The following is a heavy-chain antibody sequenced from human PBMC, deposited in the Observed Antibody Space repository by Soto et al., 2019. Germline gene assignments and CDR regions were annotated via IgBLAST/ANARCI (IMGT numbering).Heavy chain of an antibody. CDR3: ARGTTTVTTFDY. D-gene: IGHD4-17*01. J-gene: IGHJ4*02. V-gene: IGHV4-30-2*01. Sequence: QLQLQESGSGLVKPSQTLSLTCAVSGGSISSGGYSWSWIRQPPGRGLECIGYIYHSGSTYYNPSLKSRVTISVDRSKNQLSLKMSSVTAADTAVYYCARGTTTVTTFDYWGQGTLVTVSS. CDR1: GGSISSGGYS. CDR2: IYHSGST.